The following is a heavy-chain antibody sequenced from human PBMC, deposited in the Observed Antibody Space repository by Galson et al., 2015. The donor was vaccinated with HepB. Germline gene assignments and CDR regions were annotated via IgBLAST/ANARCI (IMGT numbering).Heavy chain of an antibody. CDR3: ARDPEDCSSTSCYPE. J-gene: IGHJ4*02. CDR1: GFTFSSYA. Sequence: SLRLSCAASGFTFSSYAMHWVRQAPGKGLEWVAVISYDGSNKYYADSVKGRFTISRDNSKNTLYLQMNSLRAEDTAVYYCARDPEDCSSTSCYPEWGQGTLVTVSS. D-gene: IGHD2-2*01. V-gene: IGHV3-30-3*01. CDR2: ISYDGSNK.